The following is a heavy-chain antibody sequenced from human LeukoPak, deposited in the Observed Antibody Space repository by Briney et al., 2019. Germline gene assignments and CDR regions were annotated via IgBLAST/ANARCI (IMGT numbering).Heavy chain of an antibody. CDR1: GYSFTSYG. V-gene: IGHV1-18*01. J-gene: IGHJ4*02. Sequence: ASVKFSCKASGYSFTSYGLSWVRQAPGQGLEWMGWISIYNGNTNYTQKLQGRLTMTRDTSTSTAYMELRGLKSDDTAIYYCARELYASGLGDYWGRGTLVTVFS. D-gene: IGHD3-10*01. CDR2: ISIYNGNT. CDR3: ARELYASGLGDY.